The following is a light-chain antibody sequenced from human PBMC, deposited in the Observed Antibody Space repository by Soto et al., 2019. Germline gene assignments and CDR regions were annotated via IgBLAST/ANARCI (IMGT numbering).Light chain of an antibody. Sequence: DSQMTQFPSTLSASVGDRVTITCRASQSISPWLAWYQQKPGKAPKILISKASTLQSGVPPRFSGSGSGTELTLTISSLQPDDFATYYCQQYERYPMTFGGGTKVEIK. CDR1: QSISPW. J-gene: IGKJ4*01. V-gene: IGKV1-5*03. CDR3: QQYERYPMT. CDR2: KAS.